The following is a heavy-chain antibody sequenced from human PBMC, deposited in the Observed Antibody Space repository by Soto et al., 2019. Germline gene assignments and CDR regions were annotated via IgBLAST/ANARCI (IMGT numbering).Heavy chain of an antibody. V-gene: IGHV1-18*01. CDR3: ARSTHNYYYYYGMDV. CDR1: GYTFTSYG. J-gene: IGHJ6*02. Sequence: ASVKVSCKASGYTFTSYGISWVRQAPGQGLEWMGWISAYNGNTNYAQKLQGRVTMTTDTSTSTAYMELRSMRSDDTAVYYCARSTHNYYYYYGMDVWGQGTAVTVSS. CDR2: ISAYNGNT.